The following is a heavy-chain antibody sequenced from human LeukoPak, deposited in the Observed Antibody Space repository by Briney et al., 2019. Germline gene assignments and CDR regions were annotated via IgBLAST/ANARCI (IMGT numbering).Heavy chain of an antibody. V-gene: IGHV4-4*07. CDR1: GGSISSYY. J-gene: IGHJ3*02. D-gene: IGHD3-22*01. Sequence: PSETLSLTCTVSGGSISSYYWSWIRQPAGKGLEWIGRIYTSGSTNYNPPLKSRVTMSVDTSKNQFSLKLSSVTAADTAVYYCARDRDYYDSSGPPQNAFDIWGQGTMVTVSS. CDR3: ARDRDYYDSSGPPQNAFDI. CDR2: IYTSGST.